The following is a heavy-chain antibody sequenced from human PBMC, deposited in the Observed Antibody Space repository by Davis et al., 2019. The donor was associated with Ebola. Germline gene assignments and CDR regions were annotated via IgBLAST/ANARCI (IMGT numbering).Heavy chain of an antibody. CDR2: INTSGGST. D-gene: IGHD3-10*01. V-gene: IGHV1-46*01. Sequence: VKVSCMASGYTFTSYYMHWVRQAPGQGRAWMGIINTSGGSTGYVQKFQGRVTMTRDTSTSTVYMELSSLRSEDTAVYYCARADVLLWCGELTASYYFDYWGQGNLVTVSS. CDR1: GYTFTSYY. J-gene: IGHJ4*02. CDR3: ARADVLLWCGELTASYYFDY.